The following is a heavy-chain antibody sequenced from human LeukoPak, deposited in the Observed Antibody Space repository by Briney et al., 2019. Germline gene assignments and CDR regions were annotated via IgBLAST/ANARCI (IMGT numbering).Heavy chain of an antibody. J-gene: IGHJ4*02. CDR3: ARDFPGIAVAGTPRP. CDR2: IIPILGIA. CDR1: GGTFSSYA. V-gene: IGHV1-69*04. Sequence: SVKVSCKASGGTFSSYAISWVRQAPGQGLEWMGRIIPILGIANYAQKFQGRVTITADKSTSTAYMELSSLRSEDTAVYYCARDFPGIAVAGTPRPWGQGTLVTASS. D-gene: IGHD6-19*01.